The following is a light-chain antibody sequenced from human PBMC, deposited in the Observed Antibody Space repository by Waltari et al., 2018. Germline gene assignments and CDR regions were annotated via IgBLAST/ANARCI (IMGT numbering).Light chain of an antibody. CDR2: GAS. Sequence: EIVLPQSPGTLSLSPGERATLSCRASQNVSSSYLDWYQQKPGQAPRLLIYGASSRATGIPDRFSGSGSGTDFTLTISRLEPEDFAVYYCQQYGSSPPWTFGQGTKVEIK. J-gene: IGKJ1*01. CDR3: QQYGSSPPWT. CDR1: QNVSSSY. V-gene: IGKV3-20*01.